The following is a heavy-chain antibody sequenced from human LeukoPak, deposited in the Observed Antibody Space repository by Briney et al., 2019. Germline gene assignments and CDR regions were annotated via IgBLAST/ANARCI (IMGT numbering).Heavy chain of an antibody. D-gene: IGHD2-2*01. Sequence: GGSLRLYCAASGFTFSNAWMSWVRQAPGKGPEWVGRIKSKTDGGTTDYAAPVKGRFTISRDDSKTTLYLQMNSLKTEDTAVYYCTTDRVVVPAAPFDYWGQGTLVTVSS. V-gene: IGHV3-15*01. CDR1: GFTFSNAW. J-gene: IGHJ4*02. CDR2: IKSKTDGGTT. CDR3: TTDRVVVPAAPFDY.